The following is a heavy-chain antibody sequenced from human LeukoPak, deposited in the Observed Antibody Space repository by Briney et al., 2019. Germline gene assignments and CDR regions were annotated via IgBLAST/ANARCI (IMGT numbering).Heavy chain of an antibody. CDR1: GFTFSSYG. V-gene: IGHV3-33*01. CDR3: ARGYYGSGSYPYFDY. CDR2: IWYDGSNK. J-gene: IGHJ4*02. D-gene: IGHD3-10*01. Sequence: PGGSLRLSCAASGFTFSSYGMRWVRQAPGKGLEWVAVIWYDGSNKYYADSVKGRFTISRDNSKNTLYLQMNSLRAEDTAVYYCARGYYGSGSYPYFDYWGQGTLVTVSS.